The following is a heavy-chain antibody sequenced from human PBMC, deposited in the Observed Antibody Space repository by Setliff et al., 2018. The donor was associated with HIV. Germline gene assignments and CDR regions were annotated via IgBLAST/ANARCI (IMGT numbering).Heavy chain of an antibody. V-gene: IGHV1-2*02. J-gene: IGHJ6*02. CDR3: ARDLRDGFEEWFSTLDDGMDV. CDR2: INPHTGVT. Sequence: VASVKVSCKTSGYIFIRYYIFWVRQAPGQGLEWMGNINPHTGVTKYAEKFQGRGTMTRDTSINTIYMELSRLRSDDTAVYYCARDLRDGFEEWFSTLDDGMDVWGQGTTVNRLL. D-gene: IGHD3-3*01. CDR1: GYIFIRYY.